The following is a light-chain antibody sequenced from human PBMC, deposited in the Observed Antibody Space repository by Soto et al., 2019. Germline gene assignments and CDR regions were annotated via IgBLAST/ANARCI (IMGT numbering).Light chain of an antibody. J-gene: IGKJ4*01. CDR2: AAS. CDR3: QQLNSYPIAT. CDR1: QDISNF. Sequence: DIQLTQSPSFLSASVGYRGTITCRASQDISNFLDWYQQKPGKAPKLLIYAASTLQSGVPSRFSGSGSGREFTLTISSLQPEDFATYHCQQLNSYPIATFGGGTKVDIK. V-gene: IGKV1-9*01.